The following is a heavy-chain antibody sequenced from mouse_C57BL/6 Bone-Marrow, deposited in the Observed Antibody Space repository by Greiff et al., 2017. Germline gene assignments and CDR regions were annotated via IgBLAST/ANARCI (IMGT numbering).Heavy chain of an antibody. J-gene: IGHJ3*01. V-gene: IGHV5-12*01. CDR1: GFTFSDYY. Sequence: EVKVVESGGGLVQPGGSLKLSCAASGFTFSDYYMYWVRQTPEKRLEWVAYISNGGGSTYYPDTVKGRFTISRDNAKNTLYLQMSRLKSEDTAMYYCASLYDGYPFAYWGQGTLVTVSA. CDR2: ISNGGGST. CDR3: ASLYDGYPFAY. D-gene: IGHD2-3*01.